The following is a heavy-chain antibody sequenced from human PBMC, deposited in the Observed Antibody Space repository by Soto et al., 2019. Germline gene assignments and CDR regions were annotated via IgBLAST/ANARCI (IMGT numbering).Heavy chain of an antibody. Sequence: GGSLRLSCAASGFTFSSYAMSWVRQAPGKGLEWVSAISGSGGSTYYADSVKGRFTISRDNSKNTLYLQMNSLRAEDTAVYYCAKGSSYYYDSSGYPFDYWGQGTLVTVSS. V-gene: IGHV3-23*01. CDR1: GFTFSSYA. CDR2: ISGSGGST. D-gene: IGHD3-22*01. CDR3: AKGSSYYYDSSGYPFDY. J-gene: IGHJ4*02.